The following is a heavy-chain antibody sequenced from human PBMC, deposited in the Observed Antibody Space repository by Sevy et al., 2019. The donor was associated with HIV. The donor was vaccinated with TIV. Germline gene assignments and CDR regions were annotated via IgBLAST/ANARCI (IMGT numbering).Heavy chain of an antibody. V-gene: IGHV3-7*01. D-gene: IGHD1-7*01. CDR3: ARGQITGAKPDYFDY. CDR2: INQDGGEK. Sequence: GGSLRLSCAVSGFTFSNYWMSWVRQAPGKGLECVANINQDGGEKYYLDSVKGRIFVSRDNAKNALYLQMDSLRAEDTAVYYCARGQITGAKPDYFDYWGQGTLVTVSS. CDR1: GFTFSNYW. J-gene: IGHJ4*02.